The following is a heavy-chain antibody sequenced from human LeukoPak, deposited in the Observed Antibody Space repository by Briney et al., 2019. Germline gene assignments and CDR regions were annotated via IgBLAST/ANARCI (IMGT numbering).Heavy chain of an antibody. Sequence: GGSLRLSCAASGFIVSSNYMSWVRQAPGKGLEWVSAISGSGGSTYYADSVKGRFTISRDNSKNTLYLQMNSLRAEDTAVYYCAKAFRIVGATTHFDYWGQGTLVTVSS. V-gene: IGHV3-23*01. CDR3: AKAFRIVGATTHFDY. D-gene: IGHD1-26*01. CDR1: GFIVSSNY. CDR2: ISGSGGST. J-gene: IGHJ4*02.